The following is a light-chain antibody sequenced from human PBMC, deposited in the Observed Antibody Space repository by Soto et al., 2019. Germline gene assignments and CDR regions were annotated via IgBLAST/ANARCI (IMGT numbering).Light chain of an antibody. Sequence: DIVMTQSPDSLAVSLGGRATITCKSSQSVLYSSNNMNYLAWYQQKPGQPPKLLIYWASTRESGVPDRFSGSGSGTDFTLTISSLQAEDVAVYYCQQYYGTPLTFGGGTKVEIK. CDR1: QSVLYSSNNMNY. CDR3: QQYYGTPLT. V-gene: IGKV4-1*01. CDR2: WAS. J-gene: IGKJ4*01.